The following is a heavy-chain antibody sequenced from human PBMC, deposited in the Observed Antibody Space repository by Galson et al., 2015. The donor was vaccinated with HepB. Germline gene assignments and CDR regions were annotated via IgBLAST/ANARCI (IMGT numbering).Heavy chain of an antibody. CDR3: VKEGSWFGGDWFDP. D-gene: IGHD3-16*01. Sequence: SLRLSCAGSGFIFRNPPMAWIRQAPGKGLEWVSGINGRGSTRSYSDAVKGRFSISRDNSKDTVFLQMDNLRAEDTAVYYCVKEGSWFGGDWFDPWGQGALVTVS. CDR1: GFIFRNPP. J-gene: IGHJ5*02. V-gene: IGHV3-23*01. CDR2: INGRGSTR.